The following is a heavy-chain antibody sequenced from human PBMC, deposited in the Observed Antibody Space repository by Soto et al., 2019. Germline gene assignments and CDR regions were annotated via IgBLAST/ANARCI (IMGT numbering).Heavy chain of an antibody. D-gene: IGHD3-22*01. V-gene: IGHV4-31*03. Sequence: QVQLQESGPGLVKPSETLSLTCTVSGGSISSGGYYWSWIRQPPGKGLEWIGYIYYPRSTYYNPSLTSRATASVDTSKNQFSLKVTSVTAADTAVDFCARDSSGYHRLDYWGQGLMVTVSS. J-gene: IGHJ4*02. CDR1: GGSISSGGYY. CDR3: ARDSSGYHRLDY. CDR2: IYYPRST.